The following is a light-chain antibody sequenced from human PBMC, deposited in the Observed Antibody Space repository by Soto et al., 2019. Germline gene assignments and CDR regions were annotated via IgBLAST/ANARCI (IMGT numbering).Light chain of an antibody. CDR3: QQYGSSKGT. V-gene: IGKV3-20*01. J-gene: IGKJ1*01. Sequence: EIVLTQSPDTLSLSPGERATLSCRASQSVSSSYLAWYQQKPGQAPRLLIYGASSRATGIPDRFSGSGSGTDFTLTISRLEPEDFAVYYCQQYGSSKGTFGQGTKVDNK. CDR1: QSVSSSY. CDR2: GAS.